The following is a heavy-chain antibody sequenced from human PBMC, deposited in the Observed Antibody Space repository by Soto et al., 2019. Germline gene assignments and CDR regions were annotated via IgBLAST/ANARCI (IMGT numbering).Heavy chain of an antibody. D-gene: IGHD4-17*01. CDR2: IKQDGSEK. V-gene: IGHV3-7*05. J-gene: IGHJ6*02. Sequence: GGSLRLSCAASGFTFSSYWMSWVRQAPGKGLEWVANIKQDGSEKYYVDSVKGRFTISRDNAKNSLYLQMNSLRAEDTAVYYCARDLLNYGDYIRYGMDVWGQGTTVTGS. CDR3: ARDLLNYGDYIRYGMDV. CDR1: GFTFSSYW.